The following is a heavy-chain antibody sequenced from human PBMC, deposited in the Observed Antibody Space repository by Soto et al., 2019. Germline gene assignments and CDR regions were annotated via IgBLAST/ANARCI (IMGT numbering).Heavy chain of an antibody. J-gene: IGHJ5*02. D-gene: IGHD6-13*01. CDR1: GGSISSSSYY. V-gene: IGHV4-39*01. Sequence: SETLSLTCTVSGGSISSSSYYWGWIRQPPGKGLEWIGSIYYSGSTYYNPSLKSRVTISADTSKNQFSLKLSSVTAADTAVYYCERITRGSWYWFDTWGQGTLVTVSS. CDR2: IYYSGST. CDR3: ERITRGSWYWFDT.